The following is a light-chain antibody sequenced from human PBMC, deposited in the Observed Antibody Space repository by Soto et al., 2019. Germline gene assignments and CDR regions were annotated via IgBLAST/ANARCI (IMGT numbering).Light chain of an antibody. CDR3: TSSLSNSVVV. V-gene: IGLV2-14*01. Sequence: QSALTQPASVSGSPGQSITISCSGTSSDVDDYNYVSWYQQNPGKAPKLMIYEVSHRLSGVSNRFSGSNSGYTASLTISGLQDEDEADYYCTSSLSNSVVVFGGGTKLTVL. J-gene: IGLJ3*02. CDR2: EVS. CDR1: SSDVDDYNY.